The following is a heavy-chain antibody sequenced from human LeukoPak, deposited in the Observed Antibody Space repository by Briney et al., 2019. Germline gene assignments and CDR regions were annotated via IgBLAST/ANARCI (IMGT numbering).Heavy chain of an antibody. CDR1: GYTFTSYG. D-gene: IGHD6-19*01. J-gene: IGHJ4*02. Sequence: ASVKVSCKASGYTFTSYGISWVRQAPGQGLEWMGWISAYNGNTNYAQKLQGRATMTTDTSTSTAYMELSSLRSEDTAVYYYARAPTPLIAVAGTSELYDYWGQGTLVTVSS. CDR3: ARAPTPLIAVAGTSELYDY. V-gene: IGHV1-18*01. CDR2: ISAYNGNT.